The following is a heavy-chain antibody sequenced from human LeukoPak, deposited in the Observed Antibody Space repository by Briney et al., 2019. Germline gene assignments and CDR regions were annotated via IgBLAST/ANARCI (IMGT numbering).Heavy chain of an antibody. CDR3: ASLVGATPS. J-gene: IGHJ4*02. D-gene: IGHD1-26*01. CDR1: GFTFSSYS. V-gene: IGHV3-48*04. CDR2: ISSSGSTI. Sequence: PGGSLRLSCAASGFTFSSYSMNWVRQAPGKGPEWVSYISSSGSTIFYADSVKGRFTSSRDNAKNSLYLQMNGLRAEDTAVYYCASLVGATPSWGQGTLVTVSS.